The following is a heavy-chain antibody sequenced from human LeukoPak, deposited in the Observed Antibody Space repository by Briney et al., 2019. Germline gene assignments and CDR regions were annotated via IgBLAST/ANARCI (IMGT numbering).Heavy chain of an antibody. CDR2: ISYDGSNK. Sequence: PGGSLRLSCAASGLTFSSYGMHWVRQAPGKGLEWVAVISYDGSNKYYADSVEGRFTISRDNSKNTLYLQMNSLRAEDTAVYYCAKVSSIAASDFDYWGQGTLVTVSS. D-gene: IGHD6-6*01. CDR3: AKVSSIAASDFDY. J-gene: IGHJ4*02. V-gene: IGHV3-30*18. CDR1: GLTFSSYG.